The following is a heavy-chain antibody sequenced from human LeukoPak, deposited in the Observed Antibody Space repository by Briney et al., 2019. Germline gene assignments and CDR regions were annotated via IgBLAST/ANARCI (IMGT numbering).Heavy chain of an antibody. V-gene: IGHV4-4*07. D-gene: IGHD1-26*01. Sequence: SETLSLTCTVSGGSISSYYWSWIRQPAGKGLEWIGRIYTSGSTNYNASLESRVSMSVDTSKNQFSLKLSSVTAADTAVFYCAIENSGSSREFDYWGQGTLVTVSS. CDR1: GGSISSYY. CDR3: AIENSGSSREFDY. CDR2: IYTSGST. J-gene: IGHJ4*02.